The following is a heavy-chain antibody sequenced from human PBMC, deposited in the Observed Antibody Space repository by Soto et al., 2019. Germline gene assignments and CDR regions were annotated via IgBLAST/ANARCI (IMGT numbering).Heavy chain of an antibody. Sequence: GASVQVSCKASGGTFISYAISRVRQAPGQGLEWMGGIIPIFGTATYAQKFQGRVTITADESTSTAYMELSSLRSEDTAVYYCARDRDPVRYFDWLSSRPDAFDIWGQGTMVTVSS. CDR2: IIPIFGTA. V-gene: IGHV1-69*13. D-gene: IGHD3-9*01. CDR3: ARDRDPVRYFDWLSSRPDAFDI. CDR1: GGTFISYA. J-gene: IGHJ3*02.